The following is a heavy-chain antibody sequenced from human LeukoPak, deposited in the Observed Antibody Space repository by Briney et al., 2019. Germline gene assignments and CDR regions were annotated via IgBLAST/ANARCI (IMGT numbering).Heavy chain of an antibody. CDR1: GFTFSSYG. CDR3: ARDGLAAAADYYYYGMDV. D-gene: IGHD6-13*01. CDR2: IRYDGSNK. V-gene: IGHV3-30*02. Sequence: PGGSLRLSCAASGFTFSSYGMHWVRQAPGKGLEGVAFIRYDGSNKYYADTVKGRFTITSDNAKNSLYLQMNSLRAEDTAVYYCARDGLAAAADYYYYGMDVWGQGTTVTVSS. J-gene: IGHJ6*02.